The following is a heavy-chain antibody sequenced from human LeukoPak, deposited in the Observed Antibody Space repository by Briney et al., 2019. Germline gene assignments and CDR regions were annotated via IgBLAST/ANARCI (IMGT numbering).Heavy chain of an antibody. CDR3: VRMKVIKGASLDY. CDR2: ISFDETKK. J-gene: IGHJ4*02. V-gene: IGHV3-30-3*01. D-gene: IGHD2/OR15-2a*01. CDR1: GFSFSKYA. Sequence: GGPLRLSCAASGFSFSKYAMHWVRQAPGKGLEWVAVISFDETKKYYADSVKGRFTISRDNSNNTLFLQMNSLKTEDTAVYFCVRMKVIKGASLDYWGQGSLVTVSS.